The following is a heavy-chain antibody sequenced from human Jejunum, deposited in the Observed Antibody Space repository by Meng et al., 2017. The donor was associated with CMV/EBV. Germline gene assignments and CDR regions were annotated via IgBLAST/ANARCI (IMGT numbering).Heavy chain of an antibody. CDR2: ISYDGSNK. CDR3: ARGYSPMRTWDY. J-gene: IGHJ4*02. D-gene: IGHD1-1*01. Sequence: ATSGFTFSSYAMHWVRQAPGKGLEWVAVISYDGSNKYYADSVRGRFSISRDNSKNTLYLQMNSLRTDDTAVYYCARGYSPMRTWDYWGQGTLVTVSS. V-gene: IGHV3-30-3*01. CDR1: GFTFSSYA.